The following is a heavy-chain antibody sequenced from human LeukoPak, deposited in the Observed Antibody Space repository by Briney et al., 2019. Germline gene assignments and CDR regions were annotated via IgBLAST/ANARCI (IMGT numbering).Heavy chain of an antibody. D-gene: IGHD6-19*01. V-gene: IGHV1-69*13. CDR1: GGTFSSYA. CDR2: IIPIFGTA. CDR3: ASMDSSGPNYYGMDV. J-gene: IGHJ6*02. Sequence: ASVKVSCKASGGTFSSYAISWVRQAPGQGLEWMGGIIPIFGTANYAQKFQGRVTITADESTSTAYMELSSLRSEDTAVYYCASMDSSGPNYYGMDVWGQGTTVTVSS.